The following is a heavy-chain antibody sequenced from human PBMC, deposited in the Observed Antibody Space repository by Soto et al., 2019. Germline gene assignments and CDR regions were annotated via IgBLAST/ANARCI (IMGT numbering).Heavy chain of an antibody. Sequence: GSLRLSCAASGFTFSDYYMSRIRQAPGKGLEWVSYISSSSSYTNYADSVKGRFTISRDNAKNSLYLQMNSLRAEDTAVYYCRGEYQLLVGTDYWGQGTLVTVSS. V-gene: IGHV3-11*06. D-gene: IGHD2-2*01. CDR3: RGEYQLLVGTDY. CDR2: ISSSSSYT. J-gene: IGHJ4*02. CDR1: GFTFSDYY.